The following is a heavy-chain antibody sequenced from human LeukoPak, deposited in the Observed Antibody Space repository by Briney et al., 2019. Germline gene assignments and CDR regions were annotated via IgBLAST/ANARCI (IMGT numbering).Heavy chain of an antibody. CDR3: ARGSSSWYFDY. CDR2: IYYSGST. V-gene: IGHV4-59*01. D-gene: IGHD6-13*01. CDR1: GGSISSYY. J-gene: IGHJ4*02. Sequence: SETLSLTCTVSGGSISSYYWSWIWQPPGKGLDCIGYIYYSGSTNYNPSLKSRVTISVDTSKNQFSLKLSSVTAADTAVYYCARGSSSWYFDYWGQGTLVTVSS.